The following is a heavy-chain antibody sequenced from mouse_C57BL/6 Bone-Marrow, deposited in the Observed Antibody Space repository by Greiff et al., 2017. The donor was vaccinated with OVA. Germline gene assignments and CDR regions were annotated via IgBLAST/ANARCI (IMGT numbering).Heavy chain of an antibody. Sequence: EVKLMESGGGLVKPGGSLKLSCAASGFTFSGYGMHWVRQAPEKGLEWVAYISSGSSTIYYADTVKGRFTISRDNAKNTLFLQMTSLRSEDTAMYYCARLITTVVATDYYAMDYWGQGTSVTVSS. J-gene: IGHJ4*01. CDR1: GFTFSGYG. CDR3: ARLITTVVATDYYAMDY. V-gene: IGHV5-17*01. CDR2: ISSGSSTI. D-gene: IGHD1-1*01.